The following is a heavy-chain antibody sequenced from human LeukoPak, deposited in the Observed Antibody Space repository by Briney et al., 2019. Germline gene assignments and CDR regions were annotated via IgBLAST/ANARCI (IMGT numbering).Heavy chain of an antibody. D-gene: IGHD1-14*01. J-gene: IGHJ6*02. Sequence: GGSLRLSCAAPGYTFSSYSMNWVSQAPGKGLEWVSSISSSSSYIYYADPVKGRFTISRDNAKNSLYLQMNSRRAENTAVYYCGRDRNWNHRDYYYYYGMDVWGQGTTVTVSS. CDR2: ISSSSSYI. CDR1: GYTFSSYS. V-gene: IGHV3-21*01. CDR3: GRDRNWNHRDYYYYYGMDV.